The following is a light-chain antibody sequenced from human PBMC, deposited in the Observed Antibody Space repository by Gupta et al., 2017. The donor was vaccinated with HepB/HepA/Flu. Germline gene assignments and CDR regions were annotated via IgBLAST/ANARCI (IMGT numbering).Light chain of an antibody. CDR3: QQYYSSPFT. J-gene: IGKJ4*01. CDR1: QSILSRSNNKNY. CDR2: WAS. Sequence: DIVMTQSPVSLTVSLGERATINCKSSQSILSRSNNKNYLAWYQQKPGRPPKLLIYWASIRESGVPDRFISSGSGTDFTLPISSLQAEDVAVYYCQQYYSSPFTFGGGTKVEIK. V-gene: IGKV4-1*01.